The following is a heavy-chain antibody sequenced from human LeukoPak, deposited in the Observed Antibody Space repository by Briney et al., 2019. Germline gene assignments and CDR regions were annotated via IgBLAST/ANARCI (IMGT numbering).Heavy chain of an antibody. CDR3: ARDQSGVTSYGSYYFDY. J-gene: IGHJ4*02. CDR1: GETFSGYY. V-gene: IGHV4-34*01. Sequence: PSETLSLTCAVYGETFSGYYWSWIRQPPGKGLEWIGEVNHSGNTNYNPSLKSRVTISADSSKNQFSLKLSSVTAADTAVYYCARDQSGVTSYGSYYFDYWGQGTLVTVSS. D-gene: IGHD3-10*01. CDR2: VNHSGNT.